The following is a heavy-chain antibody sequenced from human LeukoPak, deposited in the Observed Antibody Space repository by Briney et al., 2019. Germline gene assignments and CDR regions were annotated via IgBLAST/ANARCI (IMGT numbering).Heavy chain of an antibody. Sequence: PGRSLRLSCAASGFTFSSYGMHWVRQAPGKGLEWAAVIWYDGSNKYYVDSVKGRFTISRGNFKNTLYLQMNSLRAEDTAVYYCAKGPGYSTIDYWGQGTLVTVSS. J-gene: IGHJ4*02. CDR2: IWYDGSNK. V-gene: IGHV3-33*06. D-gene: IGHD2-21*01. CDR3: AKGPGYSTIDY. CDR1: GFTFSSYG.